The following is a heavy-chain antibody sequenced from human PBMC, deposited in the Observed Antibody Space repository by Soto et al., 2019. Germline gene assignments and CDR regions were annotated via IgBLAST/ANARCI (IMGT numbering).Heavy chain of an antibody. CDR1: GGTFSSYA. CDR3: AASWGDETGIAAATPHLDPPTKYYYYYYGMDV. CDR2: IIPIFGTA. V-gene: IGHV1-69*13. D-gene: IGHD6-13*01. Sequence: ASVKVSCKASGGTFSSYAISWVRQAPGQGLEWMGGIIPIFGTANYAQKFQGRVTITADESTSTAYMELSSLRSEDTAVYYCAASWGDETGIAAATPHLDPPTKYYYYYYGMDVWGQGTTVTVSS. J-gene: IGHJ6*02.